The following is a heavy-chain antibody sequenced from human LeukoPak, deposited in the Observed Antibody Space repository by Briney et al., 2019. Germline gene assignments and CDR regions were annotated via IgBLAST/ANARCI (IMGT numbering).Heavy chain of an antibody. V-gene: IGHV5-51*01. CDR2: IYPSDSDI. Sequence: GESLKISCKGSGYSFSSYWIGWVRQKPGKGLEWMGIIYPSDSDIKYSPSFEGHVTMSADESINTAYLQWSTLKASDTAMYSCARLVRYSSGWYRPGEYFDYWGQGTLVTVSS. D-gene: IGHD6-19*01. CDR1: GYSFSSYW. CDR3: ARLVRYSSGWYRPGEYFDY. J-gene: IGHJ4*02.